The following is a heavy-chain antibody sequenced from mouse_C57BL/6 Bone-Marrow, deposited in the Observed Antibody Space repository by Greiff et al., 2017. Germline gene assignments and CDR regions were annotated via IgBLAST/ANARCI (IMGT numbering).Heavy chain of an antibody. CDR3: AREGDYYFDD. V-gene: IGHV1-69*01. Sequence: QVQLQQPGAELVMPGASVKLSCKASGYTFTSYWMHWVKQRPGQGLEWIGEIDPSDSYTNYNQKFKGKSTLTVDKSSSTAYMQLSSLTSEDSAVYYCAREGDYYFDDWGQGTTLTVSS. J-gene: IGHJ2*01. CDR2: IDPSDSYT. CDR1: GYTFTSYW.